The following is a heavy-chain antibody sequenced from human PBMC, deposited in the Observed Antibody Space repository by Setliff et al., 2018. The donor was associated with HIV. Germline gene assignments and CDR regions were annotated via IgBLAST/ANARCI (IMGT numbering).Heavy chain of an antibody. CDR3: TRELKGHTSSQYYFGQDV. CDR2: IGTGGDT. J-gene: IGHJ6*02. V-gene: IGHV3-13*01. D-gene: IGHD6-6*01. CDR1: GFAFSDYD. Sequence: GGSLRLSCATSGFAFSDYDFHWVRQDTGEGLEWVSAIGTGGDTYYADSVKGRFTISRENAKNSLYPQMNNVRAGDTAVYYCTRELKGHTSSQYYFGQDVWRQRTTVTFTS.